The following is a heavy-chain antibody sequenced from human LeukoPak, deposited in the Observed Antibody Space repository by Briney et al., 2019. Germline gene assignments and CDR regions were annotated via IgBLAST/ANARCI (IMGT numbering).Heavy chain of an antibody. D-gene: IGHD6-19*01. Sequence: PGGSLRLSCAASGFILSSSEMSWVRQAPGKGLEWVSCISSSGSIMYYEDSVKGRFTISRDNAKNSLYLQMNSLRAEDTAVYYCARGGFGGWYAGGDAFDIRGQGTMVTVSS. CDR2: ISSSGSIM. CDR1: GFILSSSE. V-gene: IGHV3-48*03. J-gene: IGHJ3*02. CDR3: ARGGFGGWYAGGDAFDI.